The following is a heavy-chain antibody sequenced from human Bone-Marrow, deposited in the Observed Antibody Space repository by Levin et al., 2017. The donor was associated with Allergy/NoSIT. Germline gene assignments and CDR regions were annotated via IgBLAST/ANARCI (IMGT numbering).Heavy chain of an antibody. J-gene: IGHJ4*02. Sequence: SCAASGFTFSSFGMHWVRQAPGKGLEWVAVIWYDGSNKYYADSVKGRFTISRDNSENTLYLQMNSLRAEDTAVYYCARGRGGDYGGNRGYFDYWGQGTLVTVSS. CDR3: ARGRGGDYGGNRGYFDY. CDR1: GFTFSSFG. CDR2: IWYDGSNK. V-gene: IGHV3-33*01. D-gene: IGHD4-23*01.